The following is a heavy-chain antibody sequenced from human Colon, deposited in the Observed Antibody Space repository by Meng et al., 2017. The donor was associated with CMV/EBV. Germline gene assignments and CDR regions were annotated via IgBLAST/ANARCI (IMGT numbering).Heavy chain of an antibody. CDR2: INPNSGGT. CDR3: ARDLRVWFGEFKN. D-gene: IGHD3-10*01. V-gene: IGHV1-2*02. Sequence: QVQRVQAGAEAQKPGASVKVSCKASGYTFTGYYRHCVRQAPGQRLEWMGWINPNSGGTNYAQKFQGRVTMTRDTSISTAYMELSRLRSYDTAVYYCARDLRVWFGEFKNWGQGTLVTVSS. CDR1: GYTFTGYY. J-gene: IGHJ4*02.